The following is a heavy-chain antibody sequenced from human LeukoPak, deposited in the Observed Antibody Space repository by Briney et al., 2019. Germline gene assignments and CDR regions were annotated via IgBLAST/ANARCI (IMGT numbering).Heavy chain of an antibody. Sequence: GGSLRLSCAASGFTFSSYGMHWVRQAPGKGLEWVAVISYDGSNKYYADSVKGRFTISRGNSKNTLYLQMNSLRAEDTAVYYCAKDCYYDSSGYYYPFDYWGQGTLVTVSS. V-gene: IGHV3-30*18. CDR3: AKDCYYDSSGYYYPFDY. CDR2: ISYDGSNK. J-gene: IGHJ4*02. D-gene: IGHD3-22*01. CDR1: GFTFSSYG.